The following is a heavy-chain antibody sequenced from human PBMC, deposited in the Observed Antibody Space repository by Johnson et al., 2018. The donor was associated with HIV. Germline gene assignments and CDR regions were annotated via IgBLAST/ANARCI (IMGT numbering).Heavy chain of an antibody. J-gene: IGHJ3*02. CDR3: ARAGYSNYDRAFDI. CDR1: GFTFSSYA. D-gene: IGHD4-11*01. V-gene: IGHV3-30-3*01. CDR2: ISYDGSNK. Sequence: QVQLVESGGGLVQPGGSLRLSCAASGFTFSSYAMHWVRQAPGKGLEWVAVISYDGSNKYYADSVKGRFTISRDNSKNTLYLQMNSLRAEDTALYYCARAGYSNYDRAFDIWGQGTMVTVSS.